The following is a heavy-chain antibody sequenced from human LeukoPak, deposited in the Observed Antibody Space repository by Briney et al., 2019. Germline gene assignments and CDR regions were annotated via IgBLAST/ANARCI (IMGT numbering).Heavy chain of an antibody. CDR1: GYTFTGYY. CDR3: ARGTYDSSGYRRGTLEY. J-gene: IGHJ4*02. V-gene: IGHV1-2*06. Sequence: ASVKVSCKASGYTFTGYYMHWVRQAPGQGLEWMGRINPNSGGTNYAQKFQGRVTMTRDTSISTAYMELSRLRSDDAAVYYCARGTYDSSGYRRGTLEYWGQGTLVTVSS. D-gene: IGHD3-22*01. CDR2: INPNSGGT.